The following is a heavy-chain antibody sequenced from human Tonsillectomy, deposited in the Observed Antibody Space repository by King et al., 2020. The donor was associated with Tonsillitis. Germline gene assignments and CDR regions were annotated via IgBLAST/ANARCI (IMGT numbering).Heavy chain of an antibody. CDR3: ARDLSWNFPPYYYMDV. CDR1: GDSVSSNSAA. V-gene: IGHV6-1*01. J-gene: IGHJ6*03. Sequence: VQLQQSGPGLVKPSQTLSLTCANSGDSVSSNSAAWNWIRQSPSRGLEWLGRTYYRSHWYNDFAVSVKSRITINPDTSKNPFSLQLNSVTPEDPAVDYCARDLSWNFPPYYYMDVWGKGTTVTVSS. D-gene: IGHD1-7*01. CDR2: TYYRSHWYN.